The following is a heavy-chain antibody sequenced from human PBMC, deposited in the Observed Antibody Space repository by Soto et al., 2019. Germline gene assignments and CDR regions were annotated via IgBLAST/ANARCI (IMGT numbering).Heavy chain of an antibody. D-gene: IGHD6-19*01. CDR3: AKGRRTSGWLLDS. CDR2: IGGSGIST. CDR1: GFTFGSST. Sequence: EVQLLESGGGLVQPGGSLRLSCAASGFTFGSSTMSWVRQALGKGLEWVAGIGGSGISTYYADSVKGRFTISRDNSKNTLYVQMHRLRAEDTAIYYCAKGRRTSGWLLDSWGQGTMVTVSS. V-gene: IGHV3-23*01. J-gene: IGHJ4*02.